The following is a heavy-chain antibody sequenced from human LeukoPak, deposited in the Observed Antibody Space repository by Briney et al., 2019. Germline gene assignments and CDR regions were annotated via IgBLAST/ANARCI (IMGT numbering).Heavy chain of an antibody. CDR1: GYTFTSYG. J-gene: IGHJ5*02. CDR3: ARGNLLWFGELSNWFDP. D-gene: IGHD3-10*01. CDR2: IGAYNGNT. V-gene: IGHV1-18*01. Sequence: ASVKVSCKASGYTFTSYGISWVRQAPGQGLEWMGWIGAYNGNTNYAQKLQGRVTMTTDTSTSTAYMELRSLRSDDTAVYYCARGNLLWFGELSNWFDPWGQGTLVTVSS.